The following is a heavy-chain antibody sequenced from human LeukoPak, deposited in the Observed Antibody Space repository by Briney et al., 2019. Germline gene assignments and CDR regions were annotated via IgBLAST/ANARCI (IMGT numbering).Heavy chain of an antibody. J-gene: IGHJ4*02. CDR2: IIPIFGTA. V-gene: IGHV1-69*06. D-gene: IGHD5-18*01. Sequence: VASVKLSCKASGGTFSSYAISWVRQAPGQGLEWMGRIIPIFGTANYAQKFQGRVTITADKSTSTAYMELSSLRSEDTAVYYCAREDVDTAMVTLGCFDYWGQGTLVTVSS. CDR1: GGTFSSYA. CDR3: AREDVDTAMVTLGCFDY.